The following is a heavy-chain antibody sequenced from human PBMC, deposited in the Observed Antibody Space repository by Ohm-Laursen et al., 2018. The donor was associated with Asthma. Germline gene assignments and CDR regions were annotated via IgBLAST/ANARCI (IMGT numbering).Heavy chain of an antibody. CDR1: GFSFSSYA. Sequence: SLRLSCAASGFSFSSYAMHWVRQAPGMGLEWVAVISYGGSKKFYADSVKGRFTISRDNSKNTLYLQMNSLRAEDTAVYYCARRQDTLTPSYGMDVWGQGTTVTVSS. J-gene: IGHJ6*02. V-gene: IGHV3-30*03. CDR2: ISYGGSKK. D-gene: IGHD2-15*01. CDR3: ARRQDTLTPSYGMDV.